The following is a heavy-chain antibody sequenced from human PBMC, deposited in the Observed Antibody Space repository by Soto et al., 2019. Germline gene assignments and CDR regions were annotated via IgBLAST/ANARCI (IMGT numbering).Heavy chain of an antibody. J-gene: IGHJ4*02. D-gene: IGHD2-15*01. CDR1: GGTFSSDS. V-gene: IGHV1-69*13. CDR3: ARAEIAAEFDY. Sequence: SVKVSCKASGGTFSSDSINWVRQAPGQGLEWMGGIIPFIGTTNYAQRLQDRVRITADESTSTAYMELSSLRFDDTAVYYCARAEIAAEFDYWGQGTLVTVSS. CDR2: IIPFIGTT.